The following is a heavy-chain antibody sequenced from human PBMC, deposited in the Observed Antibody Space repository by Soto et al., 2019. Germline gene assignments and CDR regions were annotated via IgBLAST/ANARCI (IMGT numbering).Heavy chain of an antibody. D-gene: IGHD3-3*01. V-gene: IGHV3-48*02. CDR3: AREMGACSDSSCYPGPYDS. J-gene: IGHJ5*02. CDR1: GFTFTSYS. CDR2: ITSKSTTI. Sequence: GGSLRLSCAASGFTFTSYSMNWVRQAPGQGLEWVSYITSKSTTIKYADSVKGRFTVSRDNAKNSLYLQLNSLRDEDTAVYYCAREMGACSDSSCYPGPYDSWGQGTLVTRLL.